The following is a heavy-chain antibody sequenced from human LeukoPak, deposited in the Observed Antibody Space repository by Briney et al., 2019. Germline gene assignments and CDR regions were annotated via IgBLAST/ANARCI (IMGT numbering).Heavy chain of an antibody. CDR3: ARVGSSSWYGYFQH. V-gene: IGHV1-69*04. Sequence: SVKVSCKASGGSFNNYAISWVRQAPGQGLEWMGRIIPIFGIANSAQKFQGRVTITADKSTNTAYMELSSLRSEDTAVYYCARVGSSSWYGYFQHWGQGTLVTVSS. CDR1: GGSFNNYA. CDR2: IIPIFGIA. D-gene: IGHD6-13*01. J-gene: IGHJ1*01.